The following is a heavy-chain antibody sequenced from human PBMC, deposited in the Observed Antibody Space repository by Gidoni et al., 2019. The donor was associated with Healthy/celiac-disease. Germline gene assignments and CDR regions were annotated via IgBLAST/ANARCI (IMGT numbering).Heavy chain of an antibody. V-gene: IGHV4-34*01. CDR1: GGSFIGYY. D-gene: IGHD2-2*01. J-gene: IGHJ4*02. CDR2: INHSGST. CDR3: ARGGPIVVVPAATFVFDY. Sequence: QVQLQQWGAGLLKPSETLSPTCAVYGGSFIGYYWSWIRQPPGKGLEWIGEINHSGSTNYNPSLKSRVTISVDTSKNQFSLKLSSVTAADTAVYYCARGGPIVVVPAATFVFDYWGQGTLVTVSS.